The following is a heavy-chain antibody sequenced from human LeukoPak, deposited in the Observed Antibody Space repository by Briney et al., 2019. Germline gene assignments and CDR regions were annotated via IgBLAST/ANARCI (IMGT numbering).Heavy chain of an antibody. D-gene: IGHD6-13*01. CDR1: GRSISSYY. CDR3: ATGFYSSSWRPYYFDGMDV. V-gene: IGHV4-34*01. CDR2: IHHSGRT. Sequence: SETLSLTFTVPGRSISSYYWSWIRQPPGKGLEWNREIHHSGRTNYNPPLKSHVTISGITAQNQFALKLSAVTGPDRVVYYCATGFYSSSWRPYYFDGMDVWRQGTTVTVSS. J-gene: IGHJ6*02.